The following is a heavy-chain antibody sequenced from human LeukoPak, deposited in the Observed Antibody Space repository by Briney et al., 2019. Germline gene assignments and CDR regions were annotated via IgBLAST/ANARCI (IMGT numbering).Heavy chain of an antibody. CDR2: ISSSGSTI. Sequence: GSLRLSCAASGFTFSDYYMSWIRQAPGKGLEWVSYISSSGSTIYYADSVKGRFTISRDNAKNSLYLQMNSLRAEDTAVYYCARGPPTNYYDSSGYYLPWGQGTLVTVSS. V-gene: IGHV3-11*04. CDR3: ARGPPTNYYDSSGYYLP. CDR1: GFTFSDYY. J-gene: IGHJ5*02. D-gene: IGHD3-22*01.